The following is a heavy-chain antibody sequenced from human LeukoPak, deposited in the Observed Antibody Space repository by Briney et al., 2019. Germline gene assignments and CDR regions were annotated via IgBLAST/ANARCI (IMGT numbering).Heavy chain of an antibody. Sequence: GGSLRLSCAASGFTFSSYSMNWVRQAPGKGLEWVSSISGSGADISYADSLKGRFTISRDNAKNSLYLQINSLRAEDTAVYYCARDLGYCSSTSCSRDWRFNWFDPWGQGTLVTVSS. V-gene: IGHV3-21*01. D-gene: IGHD2-2*01. CDR2: ISGSGADI. CDR3: ARDLGYCSSTSCSRDWRFNWFDP. CDR1: GFTFSSYS. J-gene: IGHJ5*02.